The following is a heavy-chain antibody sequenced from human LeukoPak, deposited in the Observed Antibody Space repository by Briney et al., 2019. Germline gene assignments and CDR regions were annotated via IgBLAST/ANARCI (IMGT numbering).Heavy chain of an antibody. D-gene: IGHD2-2*01. V-gene: IGHV4-30-4*08. CDR3: ARTADCSSTSCRIYFDY. CDR2: IYNSGST. CDR1: GGSISSGTYY. Sequence: PSQTLSLTCTVSGGSISSGTYYWSWIRQHPGKGLEWIGYIYNSGSTYYNPSLKSRVIISVDTSKNQFSLKLSSVTAADTAVYYCARTADCSSTSCRIYFDYWGQGTLVTVSS. J-gene: IGHJ4*02.